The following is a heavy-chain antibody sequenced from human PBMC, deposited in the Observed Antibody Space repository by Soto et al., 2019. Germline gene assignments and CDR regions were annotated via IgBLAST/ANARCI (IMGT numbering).Heavy chain of an antibody. D-gene: IGHD3-3*02. CDR3: ARDFNSIFDDFADMRWNFDP. Sequence: SETLSLTCSVTGGSINNYYWSWVRQSAGKGLEWIGRVFTTGTTDYNPSLKGRVTISVDTSKNQFALSLRSVTAADTAIYYCARDFNSIFDDFADMRWNFDPWGQGTLVTVSS. J-gene: IGHJ5*02. V-gene: IGHV4-4*07. CDR1: GGSINNYY. CDR2: VFTTGTT.